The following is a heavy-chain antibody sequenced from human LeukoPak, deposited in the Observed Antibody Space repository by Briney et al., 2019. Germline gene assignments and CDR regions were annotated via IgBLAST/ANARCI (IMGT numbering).Heavy chain of an antibody. CDR2: ISDSGGST. CDR1: GFTFSSYA. V-gene: IGHV3-23*01. D-gene: IGHD2-15*01. Sequence: PGGSLRLSCAASGFTFSSYAMSWVRQAPGKGLEWVSAISDSGGSTYYADSVKGRFTISRDNSKNTLYLQVNSLRAGDTAVYYCARACSGGSCYLAAFDIWGQGTMVTASS. J-gene: IGHJ3*02. CDR3: ARACSGGSCYLAAFDI.